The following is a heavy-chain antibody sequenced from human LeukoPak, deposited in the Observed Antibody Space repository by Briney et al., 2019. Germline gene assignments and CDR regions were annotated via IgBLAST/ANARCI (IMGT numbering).Heavy chain of an antibody. D-gene: IGHD6-6*01. J-gene: IGHJ4*02. Sequence: SQTLSLTCAVSGGSIGSDNSFWTWIRQPPGKGLEWIGYIYYRGSTYYNPSLKSRLIISVDRSKNQFSLNLRSVTAADTALYYCASGRGSDSSNYFDYWGQGILVTVSS. V-gene: IGHV4-30-4*08. CDR2: IYYRGST. CDR1: GGSIGSDNSF. CDR3: ASGRGSDSSNYFDY.